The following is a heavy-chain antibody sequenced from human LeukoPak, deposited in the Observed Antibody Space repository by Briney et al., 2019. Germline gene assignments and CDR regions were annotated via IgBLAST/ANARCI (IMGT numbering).Heavy chain of an antibody. D-gene: IGHD6-19*01. CDR1: GGSISSSSYY. V-gene: IGHV4-39*07. CDR3: ARAGQWLVPEY. CDR2: IYYSGST. Sequence: PSETLSLTCTVSGGSISSSSYYWGWIRQPPGKGLEWIASIYYSGSTYYNPSLKSRVTISIDTSRNQFSLKLTSVTAADTAVYYCARAGQWLVPEYWGQGTLVTVSS. J-gene: IGHJ4*02.